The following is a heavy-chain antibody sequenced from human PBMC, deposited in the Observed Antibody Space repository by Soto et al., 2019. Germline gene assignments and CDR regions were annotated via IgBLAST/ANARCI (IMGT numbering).Heavy chain of an antibody. CDR2: ISYDGSNK. Sequence: RGSLRLSCAASGFTFSSYGMHWVRQAPGKGLEWVAVISYDGSNKYYADSVKGRFTISRDNSKNTLYLQMNSLRAEDTAVYYCANDEVVVAANTPGYYYYGMDVWGQGTTVTVSS. CDR1: GFTFSSYG. CDR3: ANDEVVVAANTPGYYYYGMDV. J-gene: IGHJ6*02. V-gene: IGHV3-30*18. D-gene: IGHD2-15*01.